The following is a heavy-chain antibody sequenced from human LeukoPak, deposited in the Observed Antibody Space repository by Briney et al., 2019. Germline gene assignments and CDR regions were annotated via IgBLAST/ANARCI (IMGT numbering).Heavy chain of an antibody. J-gene: IGHJ4*02. CDR1: GFTFSSYA. V-gene: IGHV3-30-3*01. CDR3: ASLMVRGVIWFDY. Sequence: GGSLRLSCAASGFTFSSYAMHWVRQAPGKGLEWVAVISYDGSNKYYADSVKGRFTISRDNSKNTLYLQMNSLRAEDTAVYYCASLMVRGVIWFDYWGQGTLVTVSS. D-gene: IGHD3-10*01. CDR2: ISYDGSNK.